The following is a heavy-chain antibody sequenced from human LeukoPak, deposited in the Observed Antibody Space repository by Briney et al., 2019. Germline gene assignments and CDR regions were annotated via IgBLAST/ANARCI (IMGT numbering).Heavy chain of an antibody. V-gene: IGHV1-2*02. D-gene: IGHD4-23*01. Sequence: EASVKVSCKASGYTFTGYYMHWVRQAPGQGLEWMGWINPNSGGTNYAQKFQGRVTMTRDTSISTAYMELSRLRSDDTAVYYCARDPSGLDYGGDFDFWGQGTLVTVSS. J-gene: IGHJ4*02. CDR3: ARDPSGLDYGGDFDF. CDR1: GYTFTGYY. CDR2: INPNSGGT.